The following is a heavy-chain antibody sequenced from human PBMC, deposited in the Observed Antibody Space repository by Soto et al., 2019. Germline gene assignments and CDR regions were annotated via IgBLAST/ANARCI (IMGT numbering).Heavy chain of an antibody. J-gene: IGHJ4*02. CDR2: IIPILGIA. D-gene: IGHD2-2*02. Sequence: QVQLVQSGAEVKKPGSSVKVSCKASGGTFSSYTISWVRQAPGQGLEWMGRIIPILGIANYAQKFQGRVTITAEKATSTAYMELSSRRSEDTAVYYCAMEYCSSTSCYRDYWGQGTLVTVSS. CDR1: GGTFSSYT. V-gene: IGHV1-69*02. CDR3: AMEYCSSTSCYRDY.